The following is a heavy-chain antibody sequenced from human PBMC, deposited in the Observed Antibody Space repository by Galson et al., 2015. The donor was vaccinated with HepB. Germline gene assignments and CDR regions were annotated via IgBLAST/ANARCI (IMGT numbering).Heavy chain of an antibody. CDR2: INPSGGST. V-gene: IGHV1-46*01. CDR1: GYTFTSYY. Sequence: SGYTFTSYYMHWVRQAPGQGLEWMGIINPSGGSTSYAQKFQGRVTMTRDTSTSTVYMELSSLRSEDTAACYCARVKGGFWSGYYAYFDYWGQGTLVTVSS. CDR3: ARVKGGFWSGYYAYFDY. D-gene: IGHD3-3*01. J-gene: IGHJ4*02.